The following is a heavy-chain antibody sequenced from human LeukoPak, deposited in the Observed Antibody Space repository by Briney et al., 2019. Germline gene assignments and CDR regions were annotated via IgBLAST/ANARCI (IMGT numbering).Heavy chain of an antibody. V-gene: IGHV1-18*01. CDR2: TSGYNTYT. CDR3: ARVRLVWGMESFDL. J-gene: IGHJ3*01. D-gene: IGHD3-16*01. Sequence: ASVKVSCKASNNTLSNNGITWVRQAPGLGLEWMGWTSGYNTYTTYAQKFQDRVTMTKDTSTNTAYMEMRSLRSDDTAMYYCARVRLVWGMESFDLWGQGTMVTVSS. CDR1: NNTLSNNG.